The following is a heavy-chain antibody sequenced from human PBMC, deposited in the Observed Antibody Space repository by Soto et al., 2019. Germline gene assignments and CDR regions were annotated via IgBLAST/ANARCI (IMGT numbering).Heavy chain of an antibody. J-gene: IGHJ6*02. V-gene: IGHV4-39*01. CDR2: IYYSGST. CDR3: ARITGGGWLNYGMDV. Sequence: SETLSLTCTVSGGSISSSSYYWGWIRQPPGKGLEWIGSIYYSGSTYYNPSLKSRVTISVDTSKNQFSLKLSSVTAADTAVYYCARITGGGWLNYGMDVWGQGTTVT. CDR1: GGSISSSSYY. D-gene: IGHD6-19*01.